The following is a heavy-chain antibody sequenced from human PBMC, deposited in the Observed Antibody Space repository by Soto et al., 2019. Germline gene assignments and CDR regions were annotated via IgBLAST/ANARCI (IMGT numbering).Heavy chain of an antibody. Sequence: ASVKVSCKVSGYILTELSMHWVRQAPGKGLEWMGGFDPEDGETIYAQKFQGRVTMTEDTSTDTAYMELSSLRSEDTAVYYCATTDTANAYGDYYDYFDYWGQGTLVTVSS. CDR3: ATTDTANAYGDYYDYFDY. CDR2: FDPEDGET. D-gene: IGHD4-17*01. J-gene: IGHJ4*02. CDR1: GYILTELS. V-gene: IGHV1-24*01.